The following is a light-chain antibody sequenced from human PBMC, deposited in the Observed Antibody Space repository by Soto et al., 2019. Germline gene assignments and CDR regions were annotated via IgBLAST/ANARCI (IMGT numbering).Light chain of an antibody. CDR3: QQYGSSPPWT. J-gene: IGKJ1*01. CDR2: GAS. CDR1: QSVSSN. Sequence: EIVMTQSPATLSVSPGERATLSCRASQSVSSNLAWYQQKPGQAPRLLIYGASSRANGRPDRFSGSGSGTDLTLTISRLEPEDFAVYYCQQYGSSPPWTFGQGTKVDIK. V-gene: IGKV3-20*01.